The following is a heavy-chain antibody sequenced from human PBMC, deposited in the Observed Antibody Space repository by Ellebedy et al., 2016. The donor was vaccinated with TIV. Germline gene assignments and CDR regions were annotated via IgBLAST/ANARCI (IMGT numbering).Heavy chain of an antibody. J-gene: IGHJ4*02. CDR3: ARVEGTTGPND. D-gene: IGHD1/OR15-1a*01. CDR1: GYTFTSYT. CDR2: ISVYNGNT. V-gene: IGHV1-18*04. Sequence: ASVKVSCKASGYTFTSYTISWVRQAPGQGLEWMGWISVYNGNTKYTQKLQGRVTMTTDTSTSTAYMELRSLSSDDTAVYYCARVEGTTGPNDWGQGTPVTVSS.